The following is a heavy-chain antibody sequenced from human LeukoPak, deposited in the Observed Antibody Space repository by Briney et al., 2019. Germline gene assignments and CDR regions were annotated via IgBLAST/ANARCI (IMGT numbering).Heavy chain of an antibody. CDR1: GFTFYDYA. V-gene: IGHV3-9*01. Sequence: PGGSLRLSCAASGFTFYDYAMLWVRQAPGKGLEWVSGISWNSGSIGYADSVKGRFTISRDNAKNSLYLQMNSLRAEDTAVYYCARDVSITPRPGRTYYYYYGMDVWGQGTTVTVSS. D-gene: IGHD6-6*01. CDR2: ISWNSGSI. J-gene: IGHJ6*02. CDR3: ARDVSITPRPGRTYYYYYGMDV.